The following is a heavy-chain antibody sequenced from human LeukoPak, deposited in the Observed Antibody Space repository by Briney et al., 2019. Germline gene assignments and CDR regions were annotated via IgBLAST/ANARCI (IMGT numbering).Heavy chain of an antibody. CDR2: ISSSGSII. Sequence: GGSLRLSCAASGFTFSSCELSWVRQAPAKGLEWVSYISSSGSIIYYADSVKGRLTISRDSAKNSLYLQMNSLRAEDTAVYYCARHDCHSNSDASDVWGQGTMVTVSS. CDR1: GFTFSSCE. CDR3: ARHDCHSNSDASDV. D-gene: IGHD2/OR15-2a*01. V-gene: IGHV3-48*03. J-gene: IGHJ3*01.